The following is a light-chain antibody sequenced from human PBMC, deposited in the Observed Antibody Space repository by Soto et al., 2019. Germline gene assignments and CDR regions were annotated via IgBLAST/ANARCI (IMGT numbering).Light chain of an antibody. CDR2: AAS. J-gene: IGKJ1*01. V-gene: IGKV1-17*01. Sequence: DIQMTQSPSSLSASVGDRVTITCRASQSISSYLNWYQQRPGKAPNLLIYAASSLQSGVPSRFSGSGSGTEFTLTISSLQPEDFATYYCLQHNSYPWTFGQGTKVDIK. CDR3: LQHNSYPWT. CDR1: QSISSY.